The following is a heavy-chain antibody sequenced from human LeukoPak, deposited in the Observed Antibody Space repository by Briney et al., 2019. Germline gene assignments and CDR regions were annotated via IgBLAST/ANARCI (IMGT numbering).Heavy chain of an antibody. D-gene: IGHD2-8*01. Sequence: GGSLRFSCAASGSTFSNYWMSWVRQAQGKGLEGVANINQAGETFYVDSVKGRFTISRDNARNSVYLQMNSLRAEDTAVYYCARLMFLWPPIYFDYWGQGTLVTVSS. V-gene: IGHV3-7*01. J-gene: IGHJ4*02. CDR3: ARLMFLWPPIYFDY. CDR1: GSTFSNYW. CDR2: INQAGET.